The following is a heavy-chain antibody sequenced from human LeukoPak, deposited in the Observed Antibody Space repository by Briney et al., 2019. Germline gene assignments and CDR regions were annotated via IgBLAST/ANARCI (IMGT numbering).Heavy chain of an antibody. V-gene: IGHV4-34*01. CDR3: ARSSRVRFLG. CDR1: GGSFSGYY. J-gene: IGHJ4*02. CDR2: INHSGST. Sequence: SETLSLTCAVYGGSFSGYYWSWIRQPPGKGLEWIGEINHSGSTNYNPSLESRVTISVDTSKNQFSLKLSSVTAADTAVYYCARSSRVRFLGWGQGTLVTVSS. D-gene: IGHD3-10*01.